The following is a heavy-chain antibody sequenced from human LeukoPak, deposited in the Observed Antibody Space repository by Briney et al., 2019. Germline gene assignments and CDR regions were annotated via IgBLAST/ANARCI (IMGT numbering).Heavy chain of an antibody. D-gene: IGHD4-17*01. J-gene: IGHJ5*02. CDR3: ARSREDYGDYVAATNWFDP. V-gene: IGHV4-59*01. Sequence: NPSETLSLTCTVSGGSISSYYWSWIRQPPGKGLEWIGYIYYSGSTNYNPSLKSRVTISVDTSKNQFSLKLSSVTAADTAVYYCARSREDYGDYVAATNWFDPWGQGTLVTVSS. CDR2: IYYSGST. CDR1: GGSISSYY.